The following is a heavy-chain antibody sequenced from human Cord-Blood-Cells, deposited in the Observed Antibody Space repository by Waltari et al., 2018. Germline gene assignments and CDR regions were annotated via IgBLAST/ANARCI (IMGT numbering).Heavy chain of an antibody. Sequence: QVQLVQSGAEVKKPGASVQVSCKASGYTFTGYYLHWVRQAPGQGREWMGWINPNSGGTNYAQKFQGWVTMTRDTSISTAYMELSRLRSDDTAVYYCARASLTGDDAFDIWGQGTMVTVSS. CDR2: INPNSGGT. D-gene: IGHD7-27*01. V-gene: IGHV1-2*04. J-gene: IGHJ3*02. CDR3: ARASLTGDDAFDI. CDR1: GYTFTGYY.